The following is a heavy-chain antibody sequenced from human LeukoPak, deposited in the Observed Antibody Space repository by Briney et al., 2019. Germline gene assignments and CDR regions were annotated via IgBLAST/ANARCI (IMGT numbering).Heavy chain of an antibody. V-gene: IGHV3-30-3*01. CDR1: GFTFSSYA. Sequence: GGSLRLSCAASGFTFSSYAMHWVRQAPSQELEWVAVISYDGSNKYYADSVKGRFTISRDNSKNTLYLQMNSLRAEDTAVYYCARDRTIRSAGSYYSGAFDIWGQGTMVTVSS. CDR3: ARDRTIRSAGSYYSGAFDI. J-gene: IGHJ3*02. D-gene: IGHD3-10*01. CDR2: ISYDGSNK.